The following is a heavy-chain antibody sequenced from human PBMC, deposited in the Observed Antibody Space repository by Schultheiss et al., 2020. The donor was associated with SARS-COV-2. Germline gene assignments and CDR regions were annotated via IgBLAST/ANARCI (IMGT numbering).Heavy chain of an antibody. CDR1: GFTFSSYA. CDR2: VSYDGSNK. J-gene: IGHJ4*02. Sequence: GGSLRLSCAASGFTFSSYAMHWVRQAPGKGLEWVAVVSYDGSNKYYADSVKGRFTISRDNSKNTLYLQMNSLRAEDTAVYYCARDSGQQQLFPSSHYWGQGTLVTVSS. V-gene: IGHV3-30*01. D-gene: IGHD6-13*01. CDR3: ARDSGQQQLFPSSHY.